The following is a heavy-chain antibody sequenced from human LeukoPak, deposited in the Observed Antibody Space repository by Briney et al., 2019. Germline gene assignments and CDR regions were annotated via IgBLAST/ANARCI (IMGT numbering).Heavy chain of an antibody. V-gene: IGHV3-23*01. D-gene: IGHD3-22*01. J-gene: IGHJ4*02. CDR3: AKDGYYYDSSGYYPLDY. CDR2: ISGSGGST. Sequence: PGGSLRLSCAASGFTFSSYAMSWVRQAPGKGLEWVSAISGSGGSTYYADSVKGRFTISRDNSKNTLYLQMNSLRAEDMAVYYCAKDGYYYDSSGYYPLDYWGQGTLVTVSS. CDR1: GFTFSSYA.